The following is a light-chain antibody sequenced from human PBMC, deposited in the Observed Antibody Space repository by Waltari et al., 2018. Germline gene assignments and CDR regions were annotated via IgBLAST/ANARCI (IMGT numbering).Light chain of an antibody. CDR2: GAS. CDR1: QSIATY. Sequence: DIQMSQSPSSLSASVRDRVTISCRASQSIATYLNWYQQRPGKAPKLLIYGASSLQSGVPSRFSGSGSGTEFTLIITSLEPEDFATYYCQQSYSVPPTFGQGTKVEI. CDR3: QQSYSVPPT. V-gene: IGKV1-39*01. J-gene: IGKJ1*01.